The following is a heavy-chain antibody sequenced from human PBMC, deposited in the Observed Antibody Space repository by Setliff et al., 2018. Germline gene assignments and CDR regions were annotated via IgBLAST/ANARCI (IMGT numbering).Heavy chain of an antibody. D-gene: IGHD4-17*01. Sequence: SETLSLTCTVSGYSISSGHYWGWIRQPPGKGLEWIGSISHSGSTYYTPSLRSRVTISFDPSQNPFSPKLTSVTAADTAVYYCAGGRRYDYGWDFDYWGQGTLVTVSS. V-gene: IGHV4-38-2*02. CDR2: ISHSGST. CDR1: GYSISSGHY. J-gene: IGHJ4*02. CDR3: AGGRRYDYGWDFDY.